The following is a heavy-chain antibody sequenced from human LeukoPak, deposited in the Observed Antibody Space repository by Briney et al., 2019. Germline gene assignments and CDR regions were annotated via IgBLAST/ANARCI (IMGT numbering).Heavy chain of an antibody. J-gene: IGHJ4*02. CDR2: INHSGST. Sequence: SETLSLTCAVYGGSFSGYYWSWIRQPPGKGPEWIGEINHSGSTNYNPSLKSRVTISVDTSKNQFSLKLSSVTAADTAVYYCAGSTYYDILTGYSLFDYWGQGTLVTVSS. CDR3: AGSTYYDILTGYSLFDY. D-gene: IGHD3-9*01. V-gene: IGHV4-34*01. CDR1: GGSFSGYY.